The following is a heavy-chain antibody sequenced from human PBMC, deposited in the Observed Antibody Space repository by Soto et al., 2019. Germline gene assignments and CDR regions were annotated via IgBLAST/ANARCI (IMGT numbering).Heavy chain of an antibody. V-gene: IGHV1-46*03. Sequence: ASVKVSCKASGYTFTSYYMHWVRQAPGQGLEWMGIINPSGGSTSYAQKFQGRVTMTRDTSTSTVYMELSSLRSEDTAVDYCAREYPLRYYDILNGQFGDFDIWGQ. CDR2: INPSGGST. CDR1: GYTFTSYY. D-gene: IGHD3-9*01. CDR3: AREYPLRYYDILNGQFGDFDI. J-gene: IGHJ3*02.